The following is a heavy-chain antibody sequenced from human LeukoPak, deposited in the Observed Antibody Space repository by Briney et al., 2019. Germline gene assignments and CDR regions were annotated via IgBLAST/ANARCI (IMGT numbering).Heavy chain of an antibody. CDR3: ARARPWDSSRSYYFGMDV. V-gene: IGHV3-23*01. Sequence: GGSLRLSCEASGFTFSSYAIRWVRQAPGTGLEWVSSIPGSGGATYYADSVRGRFSISRDSSKNTVYLQMDSLRDEDTAVYYCARARPWDSSRSYYFGMDVWGHGTTVTVSS. CDR1: GFTFSSYA. J-gene: IGHJ6*02. D-gene: IGHD3-22*01. CDR2: IPGSGGAT.